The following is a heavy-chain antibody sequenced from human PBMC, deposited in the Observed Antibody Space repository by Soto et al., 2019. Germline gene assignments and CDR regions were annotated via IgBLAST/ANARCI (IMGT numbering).Heavy chain of an antibody. CDR2: FYSSGSI. J-gene: IGHJ5*02. CDR3: ARMYSSGSGWFHP. D-gene: IGHD6-19*01. Sequence: KTSETLSLTCFVSGYSITAGRYSWSWIRPHPGKGLEWIGSFYSSGSIIYNPSLRSRVSISGDTSSNQFSMSLTSVTAADTARYYCARMYSSGSGWFHPWGQGTLVTVSS. V-gene: IGHV4-31*03. CDR1: GYSITAGRYS.